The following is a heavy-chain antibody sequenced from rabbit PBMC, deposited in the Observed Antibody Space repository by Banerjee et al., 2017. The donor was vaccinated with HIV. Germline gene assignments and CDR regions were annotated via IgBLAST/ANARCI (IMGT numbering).Heavy chain of an antibody. D-gene: IGHD1-1*01. CDR2: IYTSSGNT. CDR3: ATDPLVGAFDL. V-gene: IGHV1S40*01. J-gene: IGHJ4*01. Sequence: QSLEESGGGLVQPEGSLTLTCKASGFDFSTNAMCWVRQAPGKGLEWIGCIYTSSGNTYYASWAKGRFTISKTSSTTVTLQMTSLTAADTATYFCATDPLVGAFDLWGPGTLVTVS. CDR1: GFDFSTNA.